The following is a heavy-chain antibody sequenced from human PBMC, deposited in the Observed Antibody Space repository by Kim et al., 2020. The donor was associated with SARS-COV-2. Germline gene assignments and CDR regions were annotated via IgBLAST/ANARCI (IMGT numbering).Heavy chain of an antibody. CDR3: ARDLYKSGLDY. CDR1: GSAFADYV. V-gene: IGHV1-18*01. D-gene: IGHD3-22*01. CDR2: ISTYNVYT. J-gene: IGHJ4*02. Sequence: ASVKVSCKILGSAFADYVVSWVRRAPGQGLEWMGWISTYNVYTNYAQTFRDRVFLTTDASTNTVTMDLRSLTSDDTAVYFCARDLYKSGLDYWGQGSLVT.